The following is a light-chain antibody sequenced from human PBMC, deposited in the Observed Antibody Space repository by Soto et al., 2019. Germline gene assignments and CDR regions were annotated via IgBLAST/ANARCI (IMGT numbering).Light chain of an antibody. CDR2: ATS. Sequence: AIQMTQSPSSLSASVGDRVTIICRASQGIRNDLGWYQQRPGKAPRLLIYATSNLQSGVPSRFSGSGSGTDFTLTISSLQPEDFATYYCLQDYSYPRTFGQGTKVEIK. CDR3: LQDYSYPRT. V-gene: IGKV1-6*01. J-gene: IGKJ1*01. CDR1: QGIRND.